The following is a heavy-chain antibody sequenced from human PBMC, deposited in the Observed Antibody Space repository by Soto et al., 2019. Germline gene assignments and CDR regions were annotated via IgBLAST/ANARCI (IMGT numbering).Heavy chain of an antibody. V-gene: IGHV1-2*04. CDR2: INPNSGGT. CDR3: ATTLAAVVSAFDI. CDR1: GYTFTGYY. J-gene: IGHJ3*02. Sequence: GASVKVSCKASGYTFTGYYMHWVRQAPGQGLEWMGWINPNSGGTNYAQKFQGWVTMTRDTSISTAYMELSRLRSDDTAVYYCATTLAAVVSAFDIWGQGTMVTVSS. D-gene: IGHD6-13*01.